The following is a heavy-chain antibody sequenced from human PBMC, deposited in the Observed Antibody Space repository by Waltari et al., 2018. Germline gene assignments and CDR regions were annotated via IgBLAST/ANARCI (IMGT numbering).Heavy chain of an antibody. D-gene: IGHD3-22*01. Sequence: EVQLVQSGAEVKKPGATVKISCKASGYTFTDYYMHWVQQATGKGLEWMGRVNPEDGETICAEKFQGRVTITADTSTDTAYMERSSLRSEDTAVYYCATGPQRITMIVVGYWGQGTLVTVSS. CDR3: ATGPQRITMIVVGY. J-gene: IGHJ4*02. V-gene: IGHV1-69-2*01. CDR1: GYTFTDYY. CDR2: VNPEDGET.